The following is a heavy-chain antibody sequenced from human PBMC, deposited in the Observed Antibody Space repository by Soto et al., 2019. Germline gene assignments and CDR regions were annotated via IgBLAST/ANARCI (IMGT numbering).Heavy chain of an antibody. Sequence: KPSETLSLTCAVSGYSISSGYYWSWIRQPPGKGPEWIGSIYHSGTTYYNPSLKSRVTISIDTSKNQFSLNLTSLTATDTAVYFCATSLLTSSWHVAYCGQGTPVTVSS. CDR1: GYSISSGYY. CDR3: ATSLLTSSWHVAY. J-gene: IGHJ4*02. CDR2: IYHSGTT. V-gene: IGHV4-38-2*01. D-gene: IGHD6-13*01.